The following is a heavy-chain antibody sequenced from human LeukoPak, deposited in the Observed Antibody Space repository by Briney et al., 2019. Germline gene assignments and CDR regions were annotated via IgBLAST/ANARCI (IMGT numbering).Heavy chain of an antibody. CDR3: ARAPRGYSGYDYPFGGMDV. J-gene: IGHJ6*02. CDR2: ISSSSSTI. Sequence: PGGSLRLSCAASGFTFSSYSMNWVRQAPGKGLEWVSYISSSSSTIYYADSVKGRFTISRDNAKNSLYLQMNSLRSDDTAVYYCARAPRGYSGYDYPFGGMDVWGQGTTVTVSS. V-gene: IGHV3-48*01. D-gene: IGHD5-12*01. CDR1: GFTFSSYS.